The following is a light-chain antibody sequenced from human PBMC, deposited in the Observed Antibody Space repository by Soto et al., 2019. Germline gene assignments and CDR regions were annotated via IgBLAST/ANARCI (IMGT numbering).Light chain of an antibody. Sequence: QSVLTQPAAVPGSPGQSITISCTGTSSDVGGYNYVSRYQQHPGKAPKLMIYAVSNRPSGVSNSFSGSKSGNTATLTISGLQAEDEADYFCCSYTVSGTYVFGTGTKVTVL. J-gene: IGLJ1*01. V-gene: IGLV2-14*01. CDR1: SSDVGGYNY. CDR2: AVS. CDR3: CSYTVSGTYV.